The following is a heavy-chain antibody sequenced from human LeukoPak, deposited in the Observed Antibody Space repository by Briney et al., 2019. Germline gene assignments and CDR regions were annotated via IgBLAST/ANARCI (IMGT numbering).Heavy chain of an antibody. D-gene: IGHD6-13*01. CDR1: GGSISSSSYY. J-gene: IGHJ6*04. CDR3: ARRAAAAQDWFDP. V-gene: IGHV4-39*01. CDR2: IYYSGST. Sequence: SETLSLTCTVSGGSISSSSYYWGWIRQPPGKGLEWIGSIYYSGSTYYNPSLKSRVTISVDTSKNQFSLKLSSVTAADTAVYYCARRAAAAQDWFDPWGKGTTVTISS.